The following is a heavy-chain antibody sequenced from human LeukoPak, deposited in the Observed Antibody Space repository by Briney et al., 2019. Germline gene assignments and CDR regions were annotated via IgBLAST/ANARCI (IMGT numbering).Heavy chain of an antibody. CDR1: GFTLRDYY. J-gene: IGHJ4*02. CDR2: LSSSSSYT. D-gene: IGHD6-19*01. V-gene: IGHV3-11*03. Sequence: PGGSLRLSCSGSGFTLRDYYTSWIRQAPGEGLEWGSYLSSSSSYTNYADSVKGRFTISRDNAKNSLYLQMNSLRAEDTAVYYCARSGIAVAGTDYFDYWGQGTLVTVFS. CDR3: ARSGIAVAGTDYFDY.